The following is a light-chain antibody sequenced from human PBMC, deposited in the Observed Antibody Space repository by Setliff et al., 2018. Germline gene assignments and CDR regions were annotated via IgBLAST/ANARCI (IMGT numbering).Light chain of an antibody. V-gene: IGLV2-14*01. CDR1: SSDVGAYNY. CDR2: EVS. Sequence: QSALAQPASVSGSPGQSITISCTGTSSDVGAYNYVSWYQQHPGKAPKLMTYEVSNRPSGVSNRFSGSKSGNTASLTISGLQAEDEADYYCTSYTSTARVFGTGTKVTVL. CDR3: TSYTSTARV. J-gene: IGLJ1*01.